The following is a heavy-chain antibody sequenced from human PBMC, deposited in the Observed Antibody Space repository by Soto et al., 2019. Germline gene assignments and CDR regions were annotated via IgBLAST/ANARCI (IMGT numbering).Heavy chain of an antibody. Sequence: GESLKISCKGSGYSFTSYWIGWVRQMPGKGLEWMGIIYPGDSDTRYSPSFQGQVTISADKSISTAYLQWSSLKASDTAMYYCARLGGEDVWFGELFGAFDIWGQGTMVTVSS. V-gene: IGHV5-51*01. CDR1: GYSFTSYW. CDR3: ARLGGEDVWFGELFGAFDI. D-gene: IGHD3-10*01. J-gene: IGHJ3*02. CDR2: IYPGDSDT.